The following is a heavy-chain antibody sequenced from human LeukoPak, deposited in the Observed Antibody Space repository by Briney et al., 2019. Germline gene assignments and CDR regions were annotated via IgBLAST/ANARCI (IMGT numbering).Heavy chain of an antibody. V-gene: IGHV1-8*03. D-gene: IGHD2-8*01. CDR2: VNPKTGNT. J-gene: IGHJ4*02. CDR1: GYTFTNYD. Sequence: ASVKVSCKASGYTFTNYDINWVRQAPGQGLEWMGWVNPKTGNTGYKQKFQGRVTITSDTSITTAYMELSSLTSDETAVYFCARGLPLGYCTYGVCYPPKHFDFWGQGTLVTVSS. CDR3: ARGLPLGYCTYGVCYPPKHFDF.